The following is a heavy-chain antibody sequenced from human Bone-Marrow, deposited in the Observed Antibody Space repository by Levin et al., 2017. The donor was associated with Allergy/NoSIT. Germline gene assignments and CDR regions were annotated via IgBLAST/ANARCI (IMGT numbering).Heavy chain of an antibody. J-gene: IGHJ6*03. Sequence: SETLSLTCAVYGGSFSGYYWSWFRQPPGKGLEWIGEINHSGTTDYIPSLKSRVTISVDTSKNQFSLKLSSVTAADTAVYYWARRQKVGIAGRRFYHYMDVWGEGTTVTVSS. CDR3: ARRQKVGIAGRRFYHYMDV. V-gene: IGHV4-34*01. D-gene: IGHD2-21*01. CDR1: GGSFSGYY. CDR2: INHSGTT.